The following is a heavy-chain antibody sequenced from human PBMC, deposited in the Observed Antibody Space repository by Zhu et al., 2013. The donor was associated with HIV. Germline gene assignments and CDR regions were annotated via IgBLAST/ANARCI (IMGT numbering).Heavy chain of an antibody. CDR3: AREGSAYYYDSSGCLDY. CDR1: GFTFSSYS. CDR2: ISSSSSYI. Sequence: VQLVESGGGLVKPGGSLRLSCAASGFTFSSYSMNWVRQAPGKGLEWVSSISSSSSYIYYADSVKGRFTISRDNAKNSLYLQMNSLRAEDTAVYYCAREGSAYYYDSSGCLDYWGQGTLGHRLL. V-gene: IGHV3-21*01. J-gene: IGHJ4*02. D-gene: IGHD3-22*01.